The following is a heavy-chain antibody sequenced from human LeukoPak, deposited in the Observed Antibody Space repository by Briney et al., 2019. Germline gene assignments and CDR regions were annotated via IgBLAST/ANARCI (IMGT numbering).Heavy chain of an antibody. J-gene: IGHJ4*02. D-gene: IGHD2-21*01. CDR3: AKDLGGDQDY. Sequence: GGSLRLSCAASGFTFSSYDMHWVRQAPGKGLEWVAVISYDGSNKYYADSVKGRFTISRDNSKNTLYLQMNSLRAEDTAVYYCAKDLGGDQDYWGQGTLVTVSS. CDR2: ISYDGSNK. CDR1: GFTFSSYD. V-gene: IGHV3-30*18.